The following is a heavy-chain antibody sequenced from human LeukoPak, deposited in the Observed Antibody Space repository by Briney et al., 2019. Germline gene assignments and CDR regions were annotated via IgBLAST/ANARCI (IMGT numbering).Heavy chain of an antibody. V-gene: IGHV4-30-4*01. J-gene: IGHJ4*02. D-gene: IGHD2-15*01. CDR2: IYYSGST. CDR3: ARGIHDSQRKYYFDY. CDR1: GGSISSGDYY. Sequence: SQTLSLTCTVSGGSISSGDYYWGWIRQPPGKGLEWIGYIYYSGSTYYNPSLKSRVTISVDTSKNQFSLKLSSVTAADTAVYYCARGIHDSQRKYYFDYWGQGTLVTVSS.